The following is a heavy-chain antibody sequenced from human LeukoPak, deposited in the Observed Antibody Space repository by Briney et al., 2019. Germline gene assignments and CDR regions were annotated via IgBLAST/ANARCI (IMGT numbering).Heavy chain of an antibody. CDR1: GLSFSSFA. CDR3: ARASWVSSTDAVR. Sequence: GGSLRLSCAASGLSFSSFAMSWVRQGPARGLEWVSSIRGNGEIFYADSVKGRFTLSSDSSRNTVYFQLNNLRVEDTAIYYCARASWVSSTDAVRWGQRTLVTVSS. V-gene: IGHV3-23*01. D-gene: IGHD3-16*01. J-gene: IGHJ4*02. CDR2: IRGNGEI.